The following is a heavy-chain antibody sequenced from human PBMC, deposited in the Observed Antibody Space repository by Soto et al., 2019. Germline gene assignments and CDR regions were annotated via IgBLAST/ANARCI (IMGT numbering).Heavy chain of an antibody. J-gene: IGHJ6*02. D-gene: IGHD5-12*01. CDR1: GFTFSSYW. CDR3: ASFLFVGDIVATIQYYYYYGMDV. Sequence: PGGSLRLSCAASGFTFSSYWMSWVRQAPGKGLEWVANIKQDGSEKYYVDSVKGRFTISRDNAKNSLYLQMNSLRAEDTAVYYCASFLFVGDIVATIQYYYYYGMDVWGQGTTVTVSS. CDR2: IKQDGSEK. V-gene: IGHV3-7*01.